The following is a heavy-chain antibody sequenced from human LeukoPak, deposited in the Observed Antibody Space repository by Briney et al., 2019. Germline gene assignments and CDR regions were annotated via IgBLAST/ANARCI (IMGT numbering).Heavy chain of an antibody. CDR1: GFTVSSNY. V-gene: IGHV3-66*02. Sequence: ARGSLRLSCAASGFTVSSNYMSWVRQAPGKGLEWVSVIYSGGSTYYADSVKGRFTISRDNSKNTLYLQMNSLRAEDTAVYYCGSSSSGGYYYYYYMDVWGKGTTVTVSS. CDR3: GSSSSGGYYYYYYMDV. J-gene: IGHJ6*03. CDR2: IYSGGST. D-gene: IGHD6-6*01.